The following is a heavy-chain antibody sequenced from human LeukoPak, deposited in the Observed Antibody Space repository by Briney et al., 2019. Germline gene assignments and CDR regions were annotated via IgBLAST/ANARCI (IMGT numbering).Heavy chain of an antibody. CDR2: ISASGDVT. CDR3: AKSLFTSATGTGRAFHI. CDR1: GFTFSKFP. D-gene: IGHD1-1*01. Sequence: GGSLRLSCAASGFTFSKFPMGWVRQAPGRGLEWVSAISASGDVTFYADSLRGRFTISRDNSKSTLYLQMDGLRAEDTAIFYCAKSLFTSATGTGRAFHIWGQGTRVTVSS. J-gene: IGHJ3*02. V-gene: IGHV3-23*01.